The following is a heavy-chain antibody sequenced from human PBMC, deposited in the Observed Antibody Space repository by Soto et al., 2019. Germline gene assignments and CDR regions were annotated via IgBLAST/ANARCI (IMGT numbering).Heavy chain of an antibody. V-gene: IGHV1-3*01. CDR2: INAGNGNT. D-gene: IGHD3-10*01. J-gene: IGHJ6*02. Sequence: ASVKVSCKASGYTFTSYAMHWVRQAPGQRLEWMGWINAGNGNTKYSQKFQGRVTITRDTSASTAYMELSSLRSEDTAVYYCARDLPYGSGLFYYYYGMDVWGQGTTVTVSS. CDR3: ARDLPYGSGLFYYYYGMDV. CDR1: GYTFTSYA.